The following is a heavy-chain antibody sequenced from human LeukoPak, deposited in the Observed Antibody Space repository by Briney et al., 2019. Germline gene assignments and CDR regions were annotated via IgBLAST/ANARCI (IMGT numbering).Heavy chain of an antibody. CDR1: GYTFTSYY. V-gene: IGHV1-46*01. CDR2: INPSGGST. CDR3: ARALCSSTSCYTADYYYYYGMDV. J-gene: IGHJ6*02. D-gene: IGHD2-2*02. Sequence: ASVKVSCKASGYTFTSYYMHWVRQAPGRGLEWMGIINPSGGSTSYAQKFQGRVTMTRDTSTSTVYMELSSLRSEDTAVYYCARALCSSTSCYTADYYYYYGMDVWGQGTTVTVSS.